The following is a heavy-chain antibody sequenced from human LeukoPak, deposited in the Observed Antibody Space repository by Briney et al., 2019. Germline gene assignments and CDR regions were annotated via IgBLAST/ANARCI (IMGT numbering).Heavy chain of an antibody. D-gene: IGHD3-22*01. CDR2: IYPIPGTA. CDR3: ARVILDHYYDSSGYLGTLNY. Sequence: ASVKVSCKASGYTFTDYYIHWVRQAPGQGLEWMGVIYPIPGTASYPQGFQDRVTMTRDTSTSTAYMELRSLRSDDTAVYYCARVILDHYYDSSGYLGTLNYWGQGTLVTVSS. CDR1: GYTFTDYY. V-gene: IGHV1-46*01. J-gene: IGHJ4*02.